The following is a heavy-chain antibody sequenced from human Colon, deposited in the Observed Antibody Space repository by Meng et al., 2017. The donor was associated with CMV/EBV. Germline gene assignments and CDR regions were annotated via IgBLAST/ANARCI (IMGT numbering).Heavy chain of an antibody. CDR1: SYSISSGYY. CDR2: IYHSGST. J-gene: IGHJ3*02. D-gene: IGHD2-2*01. Sequence: SETLSLTCTVSSYSISSGYYWGWIRQPPGKGLEWIGSIYHSGSTYYNPSLKSRVTISVDTSKNQFSLKLSSVTAADTAVYYCASFELGYCSSTSCYDRGDAFDIWGQGTMVTVSS. CDR3: ASFELGYCSSTSCYDRGDAFDI. V-gene: IGHV4-38-2*02.